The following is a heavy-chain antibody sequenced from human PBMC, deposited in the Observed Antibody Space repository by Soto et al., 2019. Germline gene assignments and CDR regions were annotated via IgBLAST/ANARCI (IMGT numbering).Heavy chain of an antibody. CDR2: IDTSGTT. Sequence: SETLSLTCTVSGGSISSYYVSWIRQSAGKGLEWIGRIDTSGTTNYNPSLKSRVTMSVDASKNHFSLNLSSVTAADTAVCYCARGPRGYVYYHGMDVWGPRTTVTVSS. D-gene: IGHD3-10*01. V-gene: IGHV4-4*07. J-gene: IGHJ6*02. CDR1: GGSISSYY. CDR3: ARGPRGYVYYHGMDV.